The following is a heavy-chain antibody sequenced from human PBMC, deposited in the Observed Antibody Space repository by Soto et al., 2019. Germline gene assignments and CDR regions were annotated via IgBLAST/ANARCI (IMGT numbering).Heavy chain of an antibody. Sequence: QVQLVQSGAEVKKPGASVKVSCKASGYTFTSYGISWVRQAPGQGLEWMGWISAYNGNTNYAQKLQGRVTMTTDTSTSRAYVELRSLRSDDTAVYYCARVPRELGGYYYYGMDVWGQGTTVTVSS. CDR3: ARVPRELGGYYYYGMDV. CDR2: ISAYNGNT. V-gene: IGHV1-18*01. D-gene: IGHD3-16*01. CDR1: GYTFTSYG. J-gene: IGHJ6*02.